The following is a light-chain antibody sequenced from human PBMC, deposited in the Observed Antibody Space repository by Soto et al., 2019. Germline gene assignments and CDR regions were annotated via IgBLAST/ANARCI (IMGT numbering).Light chain of an antibody. CDR1: QSVSSIY. V-gene: IGKV3-20*01. CDR2: GAS. CDR3: RQYGSSPYT. Sequence: EIVLTQSPGTLSLSPGERATLSCRASQSVSSIYLAWYQQKPGPAPRLLIYGASSRATGIPDRFSGSGSGTDFTVAISRLEPEDFAVYYCRQYGSSPYTFGQGTKLEIK. J-gene: IGKJ2*01.